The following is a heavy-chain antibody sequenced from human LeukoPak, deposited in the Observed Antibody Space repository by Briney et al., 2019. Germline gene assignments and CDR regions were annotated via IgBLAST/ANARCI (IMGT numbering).Heavy chain of an antibody. V-gene: IGHV1-2*02. D-gene: IGHD6-19*01. CDR2: INPDSGGT. J-gene: IGHJ5*02. Sequence: ASVKVSCKASGFTFTDYHVHWMRQAPGQGLEWMGWINPDSGGTKYQGRVTMTRDTSISTVYMELSSLTSDDTAVFYCARGPSPGYASGWNTYFDPWGQGTLVTVSS. CDR3: ARGPSPGYASGWNTYFDP. CDR1: GFTFTDYH.